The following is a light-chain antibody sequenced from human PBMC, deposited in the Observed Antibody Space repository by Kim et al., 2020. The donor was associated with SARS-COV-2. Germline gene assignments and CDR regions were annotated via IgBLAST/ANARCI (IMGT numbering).Light chain of an antibody. CDR1: QSVSSSY. CDR2: GAS. CDR3: QQYGSSPPYT. V-gene: IGKV3-20*01. J-gene: IGKJ2*01. Sequence: SPGERACLSCRASQSVSSSYLAWYQQKPGQAPRLLIYGASSRATGIPDRFSGSGSGTDFTLTISKLEPEDFAVCYCQQYGSSPPYTFGQVTKLEI.